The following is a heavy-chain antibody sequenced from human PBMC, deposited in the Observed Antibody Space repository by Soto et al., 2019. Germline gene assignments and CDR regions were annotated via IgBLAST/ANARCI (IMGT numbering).Heavy chain of an antibody. J-gene: IGHJ5*02. V-gene: IGHV4-59*01. CDR1: GGSIRSYY. CDR3: ARTPPSSITGSYYIRAGWFDP. CDR2: SYYSGST. D-gene: IGHD3-10*01. Sequence: QVQLQESGPGLVKPSETLSLTCTVSGGSIRSYYWSWIRQPPGKGLEWIGYSYYSGSTNYNPSLKSRVTLSVDTSKNQFSLKLSPVTAADTAVYYCARTPPSSITGSYYIRAGWFDPWGQGTLVTVSS.